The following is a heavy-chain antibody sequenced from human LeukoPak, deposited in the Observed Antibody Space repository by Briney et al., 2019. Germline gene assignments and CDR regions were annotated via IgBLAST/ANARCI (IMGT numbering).Heavy chain of an antibody. CDR2: ISSYNDNT. V-gene: IGHV1-18*01. Sequence: ASVKVSCKPSGYIFTSYGISWVRQAPGQWPEWMGWISSYNDNTNYAQKFQGRVSMTTDTSTSTAYMELRSLRSDDTAMYYCARDPGAYGDGCDYWGQGTLVTVSS. CDR1: GYIFTSYG. D-gene: IGHD4-17*01. J-gene: IGHJ4*02. CDR3: ARDPGAYGDGCDY.